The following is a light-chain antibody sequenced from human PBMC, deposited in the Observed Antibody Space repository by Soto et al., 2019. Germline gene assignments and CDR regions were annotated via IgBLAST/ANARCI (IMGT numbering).Light chain of an antibody. Sequence: QSALTQPASVSGSPGQSITISCTGTSSDIGAYNFVSWYQQHPGKAPKLMLYDVNIRPSGVSSRFSGSKSGNTASLTISGLQEEDEADYYCTSWTTSTTMIFGGGTKVTVL. CDR2: DVN. CDR1: SSDIGAYNF. J-gene: IGLJ2*01. CDR3: TSWTTSTTMI. V-gene: IGLV2-14*03.